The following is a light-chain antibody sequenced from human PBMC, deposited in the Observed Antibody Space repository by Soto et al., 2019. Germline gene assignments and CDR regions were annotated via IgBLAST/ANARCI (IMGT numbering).Light chain of an antibody. Sequence: QSALTQPASVSGSPGKSITISCTGTRRDVGGYNYVSWYQQHPGKAPKLLIYEVSNRPSGVSNRFSGSKSGNTASLTISGRQAEDEADYYCSSYTSSSTYVFGTGTKLTVL. CDR2: EVS. J-gene: IGLJ1*01. V-gene: IGLV2-14*01. CDR3: SSYTSSSTYV. CDR1: RRDVGGYNY.